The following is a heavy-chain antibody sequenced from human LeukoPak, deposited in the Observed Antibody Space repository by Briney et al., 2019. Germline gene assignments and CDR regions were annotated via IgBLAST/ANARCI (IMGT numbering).Heavy chain of an antibody. Sequence: PSETLSLTCTVSGGSISSYYWSWIRQPPGKGLEWIGYIYYSGSTNYNPSLKSRVTISVDTSKNQFSLKLSSVTAADTAVYYCARAYSRYGGNSYWGQGTLVTVSS. CDR1: GGSISSYY. D-gene: IGHD4-23*01. CDR3: ARAYSRYGGNSY. J-gene: IGHJ4*02. V-gene: IGHV4-59*01. CDR2: IYYSGST.